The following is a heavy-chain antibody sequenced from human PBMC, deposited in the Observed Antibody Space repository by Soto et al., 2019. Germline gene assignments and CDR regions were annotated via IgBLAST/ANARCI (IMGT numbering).Heavy chain of an antibody. CDR1: GFTFSSYW. CDR3: ARLGSPGAFDI. CDR2: IKQDGSEK. Sequence: GGSLRLSCAASGFTFSSYWMSWVRQAPGKGLEWVANIKQDGSEKYYVDSVKGRFTISRANAKNSLYLQMNSLRAEDTAVYYCARLGSPGAFDIWGQGTMVTVSS. V-gene: IGHV3-7*03. D-gene: IGHD7-27*01. J-gene: IGHJ3*02.